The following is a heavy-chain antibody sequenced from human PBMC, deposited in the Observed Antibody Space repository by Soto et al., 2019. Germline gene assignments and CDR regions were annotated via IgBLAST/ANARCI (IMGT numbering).Heavy chain of an antibody. D-gene: IGHD7-27*01. CDR1: GYTFTSYG. Sequence: ASVKVSCKASGYTFTSYGISWVRQAPGQGLEWMGWISAYNGNTNYAQKLQGRVTMTTDTSTSTAYMELRSLRSDYTAVYSCARKELTGLPYRYWYFDLWGRGTLVTVSS. V-gene: IGHV1-18*01. CDR2: ISAYNGNT. CDR3: ARKELTGLPYRYWYFDL. J-gene: IGHJ2*01.